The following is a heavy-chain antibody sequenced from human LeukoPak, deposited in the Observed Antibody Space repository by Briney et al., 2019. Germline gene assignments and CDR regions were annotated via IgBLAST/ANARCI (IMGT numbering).Heavy chain of an antibody. CDR2: ISSSSSTI. V-gene: IGHV3-48*01. CDR1: GFTFSSYS. CDR3: ARVGGENWFDP. Sequence: PGGSLRLSCAASGFTFSSYSMNWVRQAPGKGLEWVSYISSSSSTIYYADSVKGRFTISRDNAKNSLYLKMNSLRAEDTAVYYCARVGGENWFDPWGQGTLVTVSS. J-gene: IGHJ5*02. D-gene: IGHD3-16*01.